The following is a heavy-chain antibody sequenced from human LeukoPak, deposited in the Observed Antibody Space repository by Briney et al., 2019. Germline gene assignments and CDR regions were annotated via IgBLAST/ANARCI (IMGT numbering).Heavy chain of an antibody. Sequence: GGSLRLSCAASGFTFSSHGMHWVRQAPGKGLEWVAFIRYDGTNKYYADSVKGRFTISRDNSKNTLYLQMNSLRAEDTAVYYCAKDKESTNRYFDYWGQGTLVTVSS. CDR1: GFTFSSHG. J-gene: IGHJ4*02. V-gene: IGHV3-30*02. CDR3: AKDKESTNRYFDY. D-gene: IGHD2/OR15-2a*01. CDR2: IRYDGTNK.